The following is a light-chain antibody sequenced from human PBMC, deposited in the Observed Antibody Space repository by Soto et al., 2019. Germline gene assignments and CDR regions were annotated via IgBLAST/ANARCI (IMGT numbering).Light chain of an antibody. CDR2: DVS. V-gene: IGKV1-5*01. CDR1: QNVSVS. CDR3: QQYDYSRS. Sequence: GDSVSIPCRASQNVSVSLAWYQHKPGEAPKLLIYDVSNLETGVPSRFSGSGSGTEFSLTIRSLQPDDFAIYYCQQYDYSRSFGQGTKVHI. J-gene: IGKJ1*01.